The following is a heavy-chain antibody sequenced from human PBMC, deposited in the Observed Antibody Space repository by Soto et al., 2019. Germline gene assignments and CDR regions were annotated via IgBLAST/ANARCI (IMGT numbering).Heavy chain of an antibody. V-gene: IGHV3-30-3*01. CDR2: ISYDGSNK. J-gene: IGHJ6*02. CDR1: VFTCSSYA. D-gene: IGHD3-3*01. CDR3: ARDAPARVTIFGVVLDV. Sequence: GGSLRLCCAASVFTCSSYAMHWFRQAPGKGLEWVAVISYDGSNKYYADSVKGRFTISRDNSKNTLYLQMNSLRAEDTAVYYCARDAPARVTIFGVVLDVWGQGTTVTVSS.